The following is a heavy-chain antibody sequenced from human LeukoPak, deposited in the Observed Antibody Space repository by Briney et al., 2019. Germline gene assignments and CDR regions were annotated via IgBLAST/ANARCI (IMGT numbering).Heavy chain of an antibody. CDR3: AKDSRVPYSSGCRGHFDY. Sequence: GGSLRLSCVASGFTFDNHAMHWVRQAPGKGLEWVAFIRYDGSNKYYADSVKGRFTISRDNSKNTLYLQMNSLRAEDTAVYYCAKDSRVPYSSGCRGHFDYWGQGTLVTVSS. CDR1: GFTFDNHA. D-gene: IGHD6-19*01. J-gene: IGHJ4*02. V-gene: IGHV3-30*02. CDR2: IRYDGSNK.